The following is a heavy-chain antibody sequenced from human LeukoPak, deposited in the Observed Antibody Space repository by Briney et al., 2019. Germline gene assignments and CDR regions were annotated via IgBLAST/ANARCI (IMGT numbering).Heavy chain of an antibody. CDR1: GFTFSSNY. V-gene: IGHV3-53*01. D-gene: IGHD5-18*01. CDR2: IYSGGSR. J-gene: IGHJ4*02. Sequence: GGSLRLSCAASGFTFSSNYMSWVRQAPGKGLEWVSVIYSGGSRYYADSVKGRFTISKDNYKTTLYLQINSLSDEDRAVYYCARGHSGRMDTDMVSDWGQGTLVTVSS. CDR3: ARGHSGRMDTDMVSD.